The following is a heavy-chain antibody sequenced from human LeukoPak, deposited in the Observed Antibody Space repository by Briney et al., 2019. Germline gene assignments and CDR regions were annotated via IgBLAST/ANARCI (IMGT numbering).Heavy chain of an antibody. V-gene: IGHV1-2*02. CDR2: INANSGDT. J-gene: IGHJ4*02. CDR3: AREISGYSDY. D-gene: IGHD3-22*01. CDR1: GYTFTGYY. Sequence: ASVKASCKASGYTFTGYYMHWVRQAPGQGLEWMGWINANSGDTKYAQKFQGRVTMTRDTSISTAYMELSRLRSDDTAMYYCAREISGYSDYRGQGTLVTVSS.